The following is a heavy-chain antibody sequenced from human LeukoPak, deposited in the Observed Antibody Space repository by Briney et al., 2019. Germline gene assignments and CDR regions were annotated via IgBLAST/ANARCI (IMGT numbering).Heavy chain of an antibody. D-gene: IGHD2-2*01. CDR1: GYPINYAYY. CDR3: VRQYDSYFYYYLDL. CDR2: LYHPDST. J-gene: IGHJ6*03. Sequence: PSETLSLTCGVSGYPINYAYYWVWIRQPPGKGLEWIGSLYHPDSTYYNPSLKSRVTMSVDTSRNQFSLRLSFVTAADTAVYYCVRQYDSYFYYYLDLWGTGTTVTVSS. V-gene: IGHV4-38-2*01.